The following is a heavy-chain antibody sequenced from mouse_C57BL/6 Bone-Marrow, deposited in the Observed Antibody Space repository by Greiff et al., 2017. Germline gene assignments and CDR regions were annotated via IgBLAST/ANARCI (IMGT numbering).Heavy chain of an antibody. D-gene: IGHD1-1*01. CDR2: INPNNGGT. Sequence: EVQLQQSGPELVKPGASVKMSCKASGYTFTDYNMHWVKQSHGKSLEWIGYINPNNGGTSYNQKFKGKATLTVNKSSSTAYMELRSLTSEDSAVYYCARVIGSSYVYYAMDYWGQGTSVTVSS. V-gene: IGHV1-22*01. J-gene: IGHJ4*01. CDR3: ARVIGSSYVYYAMDY. CDR1: GYTFTDYN.